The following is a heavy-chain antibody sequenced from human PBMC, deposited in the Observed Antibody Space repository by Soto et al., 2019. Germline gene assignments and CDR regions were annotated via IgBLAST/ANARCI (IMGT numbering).Heavy chain of an antibody. Sequence: QVQLQESGPRLVKPSETLSLTCSVSDSSMSPYYWTWFRQAPGKGLEWIGHLLYRGTATYNHALKGRVTISLDTSKKQVSLKLSSVIAADTAVYYCAREKDLILGGYAFGYWGPGTLVTVSS. CDR2: LLYRGTA. D-gene: IGHD1-26*01. CDR1: DSSMSPYY. V-gene: IGHV4-59*01. J-gene: IGHJ3*01. CDR3: AREKDLILGGYAFGY.